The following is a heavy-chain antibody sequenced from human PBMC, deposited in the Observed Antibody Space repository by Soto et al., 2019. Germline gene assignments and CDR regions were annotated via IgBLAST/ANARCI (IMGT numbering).Heavy chain of an antibody. D-gene: IGHD2-2*02. J-gene: IGHJ4*02. CDR1: GGTFSSYA. Sequence: SVKVSCKASGGTFSSYAISWVRQAPVQGLEWMGGITPIFGTANYAQKFQGRVTITADESTSTAYMELSSLRSEDTAVYYCARGGCSSTSCYKDEYFDYWGQGTLVTVSS. V-gene: IGHV1-69*01. CDR2: ITPIFGTA. CDR3: ARGGCSSTSCYKDEYFDY.